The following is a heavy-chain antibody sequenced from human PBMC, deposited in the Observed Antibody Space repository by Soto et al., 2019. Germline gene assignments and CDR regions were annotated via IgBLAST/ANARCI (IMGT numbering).Heavy chain of an antibody. CDR2: ISSGGTEK. Sequence: QVQLVESGGGVAQPGRSLRLFCAASGFTLSSYSLHWVRQSPGKGLEWVAAISSGGTEKNSGDSVKGRFTISRDNSKNTLCMQLNSLRTDDTAVYYFARMFGFSYGPANRGMDVWCQVTTVTVSS. CDR3: ARMFGFSYGPANRGMDV. V-gene: IGHV3-30*04. J-gene: IGHJ6*02. D-gene: IGHD5-18*01. CDR1: GFTLSSYS.